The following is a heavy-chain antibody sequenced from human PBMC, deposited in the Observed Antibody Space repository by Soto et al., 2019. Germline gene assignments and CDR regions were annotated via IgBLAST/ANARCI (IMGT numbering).Heavy chain of an antibody. D-gene: IGHD3-10*01. V-gene: IGHV3-30*18. CDR3: AKDRSGSGYAGMDV. CDR1: EFTFSIYG. J-gene: IGHJ6*02. CDR2: VSHDGKNK. Sequence: QVQLVESGGGVVQPGRSLTLSCVSPEFTFSIYGMNWVRQAPGKGPEWVAVVSHDGKNKYYGDSVKGRFSVSREQSKNTVFLQMNRLRVADTAVYYCAKDRSGSGYAGMDVWGQGTMVTVSS.